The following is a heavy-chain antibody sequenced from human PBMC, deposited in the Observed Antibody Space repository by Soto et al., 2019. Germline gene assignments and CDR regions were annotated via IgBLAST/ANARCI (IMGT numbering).Heavy chain of an antibody. CDR1: ADNFTSYY. D-gene: IGHD3-10*01. Sequence: ASAKVSCKEPADNFTSYYMNWVRQAPGQEIEWMGIINPNCGSTRYAQTFQGRVTITRDTHASTVYMELRSLRSDDTAFYNCARSSGGVFGIIIDGSNWFGPWGQGTLVTVSS. CDR2: INPNCGST. V-gene: IGHV1-46*01. J-gene: IGHJ5*02. CDR3: ARSSGGVFGIIIDGSNWFGP.